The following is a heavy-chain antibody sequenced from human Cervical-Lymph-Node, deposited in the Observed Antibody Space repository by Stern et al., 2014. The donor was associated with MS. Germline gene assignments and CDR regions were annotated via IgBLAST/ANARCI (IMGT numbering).Heavy chain of an antibody. CDR1: GYTFTGYY. V-gene: IGHV1-2*04. CDR2: INPNSGGT. J-gene: IGHJ4*02. D-gene: IGHD2-15*01. CDR3: ARGVFCSGGSCFPFDY. Sequence: QVQLVQSGAEVKKPGASVKVSCKASGYTFTGYYMHWVRQAPGQGLEWMGWINPNSGGTNYAQKFQGWVTMTRETSISTAYMELSRLRSDDTAVYYCARGVFCSGGSCFPFDYWGQGTLVTVSS.